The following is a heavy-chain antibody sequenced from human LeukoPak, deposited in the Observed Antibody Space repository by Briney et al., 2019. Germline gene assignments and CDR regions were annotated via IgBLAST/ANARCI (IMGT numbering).Heavy chain of an antibody. CDR3: ARDYPYYDSSGYLDY. Sequence: GGSLRLSCAASGFTFSSYAMHWVRQAPGKGLEWVAVISYDGSNKYYADSVKGRFTISRDNSKNTLYLQMNSLRAEDTAVYYCARDYPYYDSSGYLDYWGQETLVTVSS. D-gene: IGHD3-22*01. CDR2: ISYDGSNK. CDR1: GFTFSSYA. V-gene: IGHV3-30-3*01. J-gene: IGHJ4*02.